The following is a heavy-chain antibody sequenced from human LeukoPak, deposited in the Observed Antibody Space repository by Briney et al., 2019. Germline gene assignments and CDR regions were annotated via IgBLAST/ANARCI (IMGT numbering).Heavy chain of an antibody. V-gene: IGHV5-51*01. CDR3: ARQDGSYIYYFDY. CDR2: VYPGDSNT. J-gene: IGHJ4*02. D-gene: IGHD3-10*01. Sequence: GESLKISCKGSGYSFTNYWIGWVRQMPGKGLEWMGIVYPGDSNTRYSPSFQGHVTISADKSISTAYLQWSSLKASDTAMYYCARQDGSYIYYFDYWGQGTLVTVSS. CDR1: GYSFTNYW.